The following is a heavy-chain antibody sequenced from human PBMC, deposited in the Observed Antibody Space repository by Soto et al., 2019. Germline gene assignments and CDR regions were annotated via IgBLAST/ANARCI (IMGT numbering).Heavy chain of an antibody. CDR2: ISAYNGNT. CDR1: GYTFTSYG. D-gene: IGHD2-2*01. J-gene: IGHJ4*02. Sequence: ASVKVSWRASGYTFTSYGISWVRQAPGQGLEWMGWISAYNGNTNYAQKLQGRVTMTTDTSTSTAYMELRSLRSDDTAVYYCARAEYCSSTSCSFDYWGQGTLVTVS. CDR3: ARAEYCSSTSCSFDY. V-gene: IGHV1-18*04.